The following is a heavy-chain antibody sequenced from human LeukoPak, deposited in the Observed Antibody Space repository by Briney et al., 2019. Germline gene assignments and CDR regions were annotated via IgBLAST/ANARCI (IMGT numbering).Heavy chain of an antibody. CDR2: ISGSGGST. V-gene: IGHV3-23*01. Sequence: GGSLRLSCAASGFTFSSYAMSWVRQAPGKGLEWVSAISGSGGSTYYADSVKGRFTISRDNSKNTLYLQMNSLRAEDTAVYYCAKDLESSISDYYYGMDVWGQGTTVTVSS. D-gene: IGHD6-13*01. CDR1: GFTFSSYA. J-gene: IGHJ6*02. CDR3: AKDLESSISDYYYGMDV.